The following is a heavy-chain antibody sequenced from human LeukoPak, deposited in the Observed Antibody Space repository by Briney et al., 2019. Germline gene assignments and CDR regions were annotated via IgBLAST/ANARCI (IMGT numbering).Heavy chain of an antibody. CDR1: GFTFSTYA. CDR3: AKYGLGRTYDAFDI. Sequence: GGSLRLSCEASGFTFSTYAMSWVRQAPGKGLEWVSGISGSGSITYYADSVKGRFTISRDNSKSTLFLEMSSPRAEDTAVYYCAKYGLGRTYDAFDIWGQGTMVTVSP. J-gene: IGHJ3*02. D-gene: IGHD3-10*01. CDR2: ISGSGSIT. V-gene: IGHV3-23*01.